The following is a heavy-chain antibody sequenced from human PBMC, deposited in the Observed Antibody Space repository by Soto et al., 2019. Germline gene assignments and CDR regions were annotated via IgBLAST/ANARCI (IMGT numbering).Heavy chain of an antibody. V-gene: IGHV1-69*13. CDR2: IIPIFGTA. D-gene: IGHD6-6*01. Sequence: VASVKVSCKASGGTFSSYAISWVRQAPGQGLEWMGGIIPIFGTANYAQKFQGRVTITADESTSTAYMELSSLRSEDTAVYYCARTGELIAARPHYYYGMDVWGQGTTVTVPS. J-gene: IGHJ6*02. CDR3: ARTGELIAARPHYYYGMDV. CDR1: GGTFSSYA.